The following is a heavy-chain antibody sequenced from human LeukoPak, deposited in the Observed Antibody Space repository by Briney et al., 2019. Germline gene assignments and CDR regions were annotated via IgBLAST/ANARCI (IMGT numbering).Heavy chain of an antibody. CDR1: GSTLNSYA. J-gene: IGHJ4*02. CDR2: ISYDGSNK. V-gene: IGHV3-30-3*01. CDR3: ASGYTYYHGSGIYY. D-gene: IGHD3-10*01. Sequence: GGSRRLSVAAPGSTLNSYAMHWVRRAQAKGRGWVPVISYDGSNKYYADSVKGRFTISRDNSKNTLYLQMDSLRAEDTAVYYCASGYTYYHGSGIYYWGQGTLVTVSS.